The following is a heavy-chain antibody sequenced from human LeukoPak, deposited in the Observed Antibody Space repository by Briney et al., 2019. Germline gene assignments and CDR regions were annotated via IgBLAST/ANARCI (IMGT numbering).Heavy chain of an antibody. J-gene: IGHJ3*02. CDR1: GFTFSNYW. V-gene: IGHV3-74*01. CDR2: INSDGSST. D-gene: IGHD2-21*02. Sequence: PGGSLRLSCAASGFTFSNYWMHWVRQAPGKGLVWVSRINSDGSSTSYADSVKGRFTISRDNAKNPLYLQMNSLRAEDTAVYYCARLGRYCGGDCSRAFDIWGQGTMVTVSS. CDR3: ARLGRYCGGDCSRAFDI.